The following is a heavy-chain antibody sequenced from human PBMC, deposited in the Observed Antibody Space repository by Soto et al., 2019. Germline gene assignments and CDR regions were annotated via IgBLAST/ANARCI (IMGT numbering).Heavy chain of an antibody. J-gene: IGHJ5*02. CDR1: GYTYTTFW. CDR3: ARLYCSSSTCDSWFDP. Sequence: ESLKISCTGFGYTYTTFWISWVRQMPGRGLEWMGRIDPRDSYTNYSPSFQGHVTISVDKSISTAYLQWGSLKASDTAMYYCARLYCSSSTCDSWFDPWGQGTLVTVSS. CDR2: IDPRDSYT. D-gene: IGHD2-2*01. V-gene: IGHV5-10-1*01.